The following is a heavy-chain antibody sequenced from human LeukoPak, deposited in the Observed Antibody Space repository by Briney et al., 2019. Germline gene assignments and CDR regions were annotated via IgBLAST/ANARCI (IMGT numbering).Heavy chain of an antibody. CDR3: ASSGTDDY. CDR1: GFTFSGHW. J-gene: IGHJ4*02. Sequence: GGSLRLSCAVSGFTFSGHWMFWVRQAPGKGLEWVSSTNSDGSSRGYTDSVKGRFTVSRDNAKNTLYLQMNSLRAEDTAVYYCASSGTDDYWGQGTLVTVSS. V-gene: IGHV3-74*01. D-gene: IGHD1-26*01. CDR2: TNSDGSSR.